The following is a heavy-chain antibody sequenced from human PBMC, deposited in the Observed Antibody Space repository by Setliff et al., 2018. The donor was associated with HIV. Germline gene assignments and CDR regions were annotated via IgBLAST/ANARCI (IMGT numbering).Heavy chain of an antibody. J-gene: IGHJ4*02. CDR2: ISYSGST. Sequence: SETLSLTCNVSGSSFSSGIYYWTWIRQQPGNGLERIGYISYSGSTYYNPSLKSRLTMSIDTSKSHFSLNLNSVTAADTAVYYCARGTTSITFDYWSQGTLVTVSS. CDR1: GSSFSSGIYY. V-gene: IGHV4-31*03. CDR3: ARGTTSITFDY. D-gene: IGHD1-1*01.